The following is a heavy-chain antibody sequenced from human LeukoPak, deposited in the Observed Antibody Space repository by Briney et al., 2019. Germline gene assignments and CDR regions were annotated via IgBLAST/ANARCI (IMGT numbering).Heavy chain of an antibody. D-gene: IGHD3-3*01. J-gene: IGHJ4*02. CDR2: IIPIFGTA. CDR1: GGTFSSYA. CDR3: AREGRLYDFWSGYYTPYYFDY. Sequence: SVKVSCKASGGTFSSYAISWVRQAPGQGLEWMGGIIPIFGTANYAQKFQGRVTITADESTSTAYMGLSSLRSEDTAVYYCAREGRLYDFWSGYYTPYYFDYWGQGTLVTVSS. V-gene: IGHV1-69*13.